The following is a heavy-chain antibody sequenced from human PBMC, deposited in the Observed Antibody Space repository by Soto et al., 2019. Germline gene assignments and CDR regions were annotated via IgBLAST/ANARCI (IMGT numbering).Heavy chain of an antibody. CDR2: IKQDGSEK. J-gene: IGHJ3*02. D-gene: IGHD6-13*01. CDR3: ARETDPGNSAFDI. Sequence: GGSLRLSCAASGFTFSSYWMSWVRQAPGKGLEWVANIKQDGSEKYYVDSVKGRFTISRDNAKNSLYLQMNSLRAEDTAVYYCARETDPGNSAFDIWGQGTMVTVAS. CDR1: GFTFSSYW. V-gene: IGHV3-7*01.